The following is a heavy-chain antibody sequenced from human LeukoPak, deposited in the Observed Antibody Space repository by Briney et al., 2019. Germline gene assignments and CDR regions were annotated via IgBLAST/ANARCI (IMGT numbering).Heavy chain of an antibody. CDR3: AIPPLSGTGSSRPLAGMDV. D-gene: IGHD3-10*01. CDR2: IKQDGSEK. V-gene: IGHV3-7*01. J-gene: IGHJ6*02. Sequence: GGSLRLSCAASGFTFRGYWMSWVRQAPGKGLEWVANIKQDGSEKYYVDSVKGRFTISRDNAKNSLYLQMNSLRAEDTAVYYCAIPPLSGTGSSRPLAGMDVWGQGTTVTVSS. CDR1: GFTFRGYW.